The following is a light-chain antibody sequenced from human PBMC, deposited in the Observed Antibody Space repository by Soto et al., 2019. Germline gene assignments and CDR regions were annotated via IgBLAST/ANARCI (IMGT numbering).Light chain of an antibody. V-gene: IGLV2-14*01. CDR1: SSDVGGNKY. J-gene: IGLJ3*02. Sequence: QSALTQPASESGSPGQSITISCTGTSSDVGGNKYVSWYQQHPGKAPKLITYELSNRPSGVSNRFSGSKSGNTASLTISGLQAEDEADYYCSSYTGSATLVVFGGGTQLTVL. CDR3: SSYTGSATLVV. CDR2: ELS.